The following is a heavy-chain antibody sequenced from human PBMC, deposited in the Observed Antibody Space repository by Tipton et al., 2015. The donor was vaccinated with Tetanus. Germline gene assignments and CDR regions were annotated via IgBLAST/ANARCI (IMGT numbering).Heavy chain of an antibody. J-gene: IGHJ6*02. CDR2: ISYDGVNK. V-gene: IGHV3-30-3*01. D-gene: IGHD6-19*01. CDR3: ARDQGIAEMGIVGSSGWYFYYGMDV. Sequence: RPLRLSCAASGFSFENHPIHWVRQAPGKGLEWVAGISYDGVNKKYADSVKGRFIISRDNSKNTLFLQMRSLRVEDTAVYYCARDQGIAEMGIVGSSGWYFYYGMDVWGQGTTVIVSS. CDR1: GFSFENHP.